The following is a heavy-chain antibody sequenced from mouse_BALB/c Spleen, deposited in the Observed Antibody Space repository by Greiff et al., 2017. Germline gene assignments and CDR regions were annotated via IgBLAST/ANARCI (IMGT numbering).Heavy chain of an antibody. CDR2: ISSGGST. CDR3: ARALPLLWSPMDY. Sequence: EVKLMESGGGLVKPGGSLKLSCAASGFTFSSYAMSWVRQTPEKRLEWVASISSGGSTYYPDSVKGRFTISRDNARNILYLQMSSLRSEDTAMYYCARALPLLWSPMDYWGQGTTLTVSS. D-gene: IGHD2-10*01. J-gene: IGHJ2*01. V-gene: IGHV5-6-5*01. CDR1: GFTFSSYA.